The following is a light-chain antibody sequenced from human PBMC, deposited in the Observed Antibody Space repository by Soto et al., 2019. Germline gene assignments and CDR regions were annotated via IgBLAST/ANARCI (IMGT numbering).Light chain of an antibody. V-gene: IGKV1-9*01. J-gene: IGKJ5*01. CDR3: QQLNSYPIT. CDR1: QGISGY. CDR2: AAS. Sequence: IQLTQSPSSLSASVGDRVTITCRASQGISGYLAWYQQKPGKAPKLLIYAASTLQGGVPSRFSGSGSGTDFTLTINSLQPEDLATYYCQQLNSYPITFGQGTRLEIK.